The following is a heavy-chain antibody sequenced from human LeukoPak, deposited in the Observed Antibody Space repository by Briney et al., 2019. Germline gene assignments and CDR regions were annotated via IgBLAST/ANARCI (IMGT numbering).Heavy chain of an antibody. CDR2: ISAYNGNT. V-gene: IGHV1-18*01. CDR1: GYTFTSYG. Sequence: WASVKVSCKASGYTFTSYGISWVRQAPGQGLEWMGWISAYNGNTNYAQKFQGRVTMTRNTSISTAYMELSSLRSEDTAVYYCARTVRYFDWLLYLYYFDYWGQGTLVTVSS. CDR3: ARTVRYFDWLLYLYYFDY. D-gene: IGHD3-9*01. J-gene: IGHJ4*02.